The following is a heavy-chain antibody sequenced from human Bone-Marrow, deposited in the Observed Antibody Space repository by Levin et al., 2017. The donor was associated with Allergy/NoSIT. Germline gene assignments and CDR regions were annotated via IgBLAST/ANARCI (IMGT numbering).Heavy chain of an antibody. CDR2: ITGDARNT. Sequence: GGSLRLSCAASGFTFSSYAMTWVRQAPGKGLEWVSGITGDARNTYYAVSVKGRFTISRDNDKKTVYLQMNSVRAEDTAVYYCAKDQVGSTWIYGSDVWGQGTTVTV. V-gene: IGHV3-23*01. CDR1: GFTFSSYA. D-gene: IGHD6-13*01. J-gene: IGHJ6*02. CDR3: AKDQVGSTWIYGSDV.